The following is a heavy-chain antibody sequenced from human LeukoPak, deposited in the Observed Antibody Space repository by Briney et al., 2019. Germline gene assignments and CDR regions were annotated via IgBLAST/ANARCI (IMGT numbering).Heavy chain of an antibody. CDR3: ARGAPASGLDG. J-gene: IGHJ4*02. CDR2: IIPILGIA. V-gene: IGHV1-69*04. Sequence: SVKVSCKASGGTFSSYSISWVRQAPGQGLEWMGRIIPILGIANYAQKFQGRVTITADKSTSTAYMELSSLRSEDTAVYYCARGAPASGLDGWGQGTLVTVSS. CDR1: GGTFSSYS. D-gene: IGHD6-19*01.